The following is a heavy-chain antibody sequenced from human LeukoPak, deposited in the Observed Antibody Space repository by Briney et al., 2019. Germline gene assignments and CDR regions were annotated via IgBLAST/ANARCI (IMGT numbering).Heavy chain of an antibody. J-gene: IGHJ5*02. CDR2: ISGSGGST. CDR3: AKVSVQPGYSSGWSINWFDP. D-gene: IGHD6-19*01. V-gene: IGHV3-23*01. CDR1: GFTFSSYA. Sequence: GGSPRLSCAASGFTFSSYAMSWVRQAPGKGLEWVSAISGSGGSTYYADSVKGRFTISRDNSKNTLYLQMNSLRAEDTAVYYCAKVSVQPGYSSGWSINWFDPWGQGTLVTVSS.